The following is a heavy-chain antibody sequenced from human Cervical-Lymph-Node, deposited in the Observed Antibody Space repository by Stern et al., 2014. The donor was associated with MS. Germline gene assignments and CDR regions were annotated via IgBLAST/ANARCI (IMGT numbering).Heavy chain of an antibody. CDR1: GYSFTKYW. CDR3: ARHRYYYESSGYHSPFDY. Sequence: EVQLVESGAEVKKPGESLKISCKGSGYSFTKYWIGWVRQMPGKGLAWMGIIYPDDSDPRYSPSFQGQVTISADKAISTAYLQWSSLKASDTAMYYCARHRYYYESSGYHSPFDYWGQGTLVTVSS. V-gene: IGHV5-51*01. D-gene: IGHD3-22*01. J-gene: IGHJ4*02. CDR2: IYPDDSDP.